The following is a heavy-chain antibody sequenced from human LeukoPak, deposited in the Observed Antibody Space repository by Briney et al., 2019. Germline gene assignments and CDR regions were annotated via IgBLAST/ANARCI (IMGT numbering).Heavy chain of an antibody. Sequence: SVKVSCKASGGTFSSYAINWIRQAPGQGLEWMGGVIPKFDTANYAQKFQGRLTITADASTTTAYMELSSLRSEDTAVYYCEATPGFCSDGVCYKGRYFDFWGQGTLVTIPS. CDR2: VIPKFDTA. D-gene: IGHD2-8*01. CDR3: EATPGFCSDGVCYKGRYFDF. V-gene: IGHV1-69*13. CDR1: GGTFSSYA. J-gene: IGHJ4*02.